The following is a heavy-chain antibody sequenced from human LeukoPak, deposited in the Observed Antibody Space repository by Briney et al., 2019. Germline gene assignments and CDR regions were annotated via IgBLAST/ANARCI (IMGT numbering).Heavy chain of an antibody. CDR2: IIPILGIA. CDR1: GGTFSSSA. V-gene: IGHV1-69*04. CDR3: ARDFGGSGWTEYFQH. J-gene: IGHJ1*01. Sequence: SVKVSCKASGGTFSSSAISWVRQAPGQGLEWMGRIIPILGIANYAQKFQGRVTITADKSTSTAYMELSSLRSEDTAVYYCARDFGGSGWTEYFQHWGQGTLVTVSS. D-gene: IGHD6-19*01.